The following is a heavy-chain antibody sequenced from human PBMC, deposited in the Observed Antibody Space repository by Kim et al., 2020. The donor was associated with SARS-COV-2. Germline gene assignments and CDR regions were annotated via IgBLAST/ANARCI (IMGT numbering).Heavy chain of an antibody. CDR2: IDATSRHI. D-gene: IGHD4-4*01. CDR1: GFTFTSHS. V-gene: IGHV3-21*01. Sequence: GGSLRLSCATSGFTFTSHSLNWVRQPPGKGLEWVSSIDATSRHIFEADSVKGRFTIFRDNAKSSLYLQMNSLRVEDTAVYYCARDYREVGLEYWGQGTLVTVSS. CDR3: ARDYREVGLEY. J-gene: IGHJ4*02.